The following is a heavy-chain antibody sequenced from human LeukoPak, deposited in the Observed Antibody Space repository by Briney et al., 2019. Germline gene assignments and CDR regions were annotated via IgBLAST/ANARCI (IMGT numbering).Heavy chain of an antibody. D-gene: IGHD4-17*01. CDR3: TRTDDYGDYPGIN. V-gene: IGHV3-49*03. Sequence: GGSLRLSCTASGFTFGDYAMSWFRQAPGKGLEWVGSIRSKAYGGTTEYAASVKGRFTISRDDSKSIAYLQMNSLKTEDTAVYYCTRTDDYGDYPGINWGQGTLVTVSS. CDR2: IRSKAYGGTT. CDR1: GFTFGDYA. J-gene: IGHJ4*02.